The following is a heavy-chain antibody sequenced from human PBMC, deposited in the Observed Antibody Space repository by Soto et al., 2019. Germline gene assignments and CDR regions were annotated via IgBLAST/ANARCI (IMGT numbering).Heavy chain of an antibody. V-gene: IGHV4-39*01. CDR2: IYYSGST. CDR3: ARRSDYGDNEFGMDV. Sequence: SETLSLTCTVSGGSISSSSYYWGWIRQPPGKGLEWIGSIYYSGSTYYNPSLKSRVTISVDTSKNQFSLKLSSVTAADTAVYYCARRSDYGDNEFGMDVWGQGTTVTVSS. J-gene: IGHJ6*02. CDR1: GGSISSSSYY. D-gene: IGHD4-17*01.